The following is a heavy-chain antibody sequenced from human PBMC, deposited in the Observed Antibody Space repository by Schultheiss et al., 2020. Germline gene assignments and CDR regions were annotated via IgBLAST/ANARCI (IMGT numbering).Heavy chain of an antibody. CDR1: GYTFTSYY. CDR2: INPNSGGT. V-gene: IGHV1-2*02. CDR3: AREEGGYTREIKGWFDP. D-gene: IGHD1-1*01. Sequence: ASVKVSCKASGYTFTSYYMHWVRQAPGQGLEWMGWINPNSGGTNYAQKFQGRVTMTRDTSISTAYMELSRLRSDDTAVYYCAREEGGYTREIKGWFDPWGQGTLVTVSS. J-gene: IGHJ5*02.